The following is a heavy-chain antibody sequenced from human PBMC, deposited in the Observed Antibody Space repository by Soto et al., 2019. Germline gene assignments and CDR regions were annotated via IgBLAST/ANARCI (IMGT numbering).Heavy chain of an antibody. CDR3: ARDHLTLERLNGMDV. Sequence: ASVKVSCKASGGTFSSYAISWMRQAPGQGLEWMGGIIPIFGTANYAQKFQGRVTITADKSTSTAYMELSSLRSEDTAVYYCARDHLTLERLNGMDVWGPGTTVTVSS. CDR2: IIPIFGTA. D-gene: IGHD1-1*01. V-gene: IGHV1-69*06. J-gene: IGHJ6*02. CDR1: GGTFSSYA.